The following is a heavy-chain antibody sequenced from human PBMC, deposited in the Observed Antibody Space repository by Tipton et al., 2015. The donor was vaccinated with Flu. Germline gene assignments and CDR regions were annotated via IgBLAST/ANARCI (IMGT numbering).Heavy chain of an antibody. D-gene: IGHD3-10*02. Sequence: TLSLTCAVSGGSIRSFFGGWIRQPPGKGLELIGTIDYVGDTHYNPSLKSRVTISAATSKNQFSLKLNSLTAADTAVYYCARLSYYDVDLKNYYFDFWGLGVLVTVSS. J-gene: IGHJ4*02. CDR3: ARLSYYDVDLKNYYFDF. CDR2: IDYVGDT. CDR1: GGSIRSFF. V-gene: IGHV4-39*01.